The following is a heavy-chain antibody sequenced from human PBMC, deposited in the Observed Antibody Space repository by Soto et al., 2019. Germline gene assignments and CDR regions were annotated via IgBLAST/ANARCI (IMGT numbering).Heavy chain of an antibody. CDR2: INHSGST. V-gene: IGHV4-34*01. J-gene: IGHJ6*03. Sequence: SETLSLTCAVYGGSFSGYYWSWIRQPPGKGLEWIGEINHSGSTNYNPSLKSRVTISVDTSKNQFSLKLSSVTAADTAVYYCARGAGDIVVVPAAINYYYMDVWGKGTTVTVSS. D-gene: IGHD2-2*01. CDR1: GGSFSGYY. CDR3: ARGAGDIVVVPAAINYYYMDV.